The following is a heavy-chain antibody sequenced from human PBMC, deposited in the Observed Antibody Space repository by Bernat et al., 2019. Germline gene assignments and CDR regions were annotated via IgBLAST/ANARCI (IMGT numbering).Heavy chain of an antibody. V-gene: IGHV3-30-3*01. CDR1: GFTFSSYA. CDR3: APPRGGRGHFFDS. CDR2: ISYDGSNK. Sequence: QVQLVESGGGVVQPGRSLRLSCAASGFTFSSYAMHWVRQAPGKGLEWVAVISYDGSNKYYADSVKGRFTISRDNSKNTLYLQMNSLRAEDSAVYYCAPPRGGRGHFFDSWGQGTLVTVSS. J-gene: IGHJ4*02. D-gene: IGHD3-3*02.